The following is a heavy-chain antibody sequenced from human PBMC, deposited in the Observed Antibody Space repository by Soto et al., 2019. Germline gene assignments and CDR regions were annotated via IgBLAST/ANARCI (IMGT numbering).Heavy chain of an antibody. CDR3: AKDFFDIAETGPISFDY. CDR2: ISHDGSNK. V-gene: IGHV3-30*18. J-gene: IGHJ4*02. D-gene: IGHD6-13*01. Sequence: QVQLVESGGGVVQPGRSLRLSCAASGFTFSSYGMHWVRQAPGKGLEWVAVISHDGSNKYYADSVKGRFTISRDNSKNTLYLQMNSLRVEDTAVFYCAKDFFDIAETGPISFDYWGQGTLVTLSS. CDR1: GFTFSSYG.